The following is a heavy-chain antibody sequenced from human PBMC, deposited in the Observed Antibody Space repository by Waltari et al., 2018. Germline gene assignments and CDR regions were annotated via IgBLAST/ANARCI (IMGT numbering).Heavy chain of an antibody. V-gene: IGHV3-21*01. J-gene: IGHJ4*02. D-gene: IGHD2-15*01. Sequence: EVQLVESGGGLVKPGGSLRLSCAASGFTFSSYSMNWVRQAPGKGLGWVSSISSSSSYIYYADSVKGRFTISRDNAKNSLYLQMNSLRAEDTAVYYCARSQGVVRWYFDYWGQGTLVTVSS. CDR2: ISSSSSYI. CDR3: ARSQGVVRWYFDY. CDR1: GFTFSSYS.